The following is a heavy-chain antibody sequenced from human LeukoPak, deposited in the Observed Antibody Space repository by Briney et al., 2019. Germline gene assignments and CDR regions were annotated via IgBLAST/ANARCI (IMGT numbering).Heavy chain of an antibody. Sequence: KPGGSLRLSCAASGFTLSDYYMSWIRQAPGKGLEWVSYISSSGSTIYYADSVKGRFTISRDNAKNSLYLQMNSLRAEDTAVYYCARVGATTSYNWFDPWGQGTLVTVSS. J-gene: IGHJ5*02. CDR1: GFTLSDYY. CDR2: ISSSGSTI. V-gene: IGHV3-11*01. CDR3: ARVGATTSYNWFDP. D-gene: IGHD1-26*01.